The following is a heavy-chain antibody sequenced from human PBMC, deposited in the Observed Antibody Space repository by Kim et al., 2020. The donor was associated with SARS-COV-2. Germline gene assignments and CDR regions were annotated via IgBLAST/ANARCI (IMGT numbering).Heavy chain of an antibody. Sequence: GDADRGRGRFTITRDTAENAVYLQMNSLRTEDTAIYYCVKDILPGGADVWGQGTTVTVSS. D-gene: IGHD4-17*01. V-gene: IGHV3-9*01. CDR3: VKDILPGGADV. J-gene: IGHJ6*02.